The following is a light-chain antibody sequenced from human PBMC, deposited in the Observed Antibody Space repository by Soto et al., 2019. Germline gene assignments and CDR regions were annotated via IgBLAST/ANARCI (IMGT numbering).Light chain of an antibody. V-gene: IGLV1-40*01. Sequence: QSVLTQPPSVSGAPGQRVTISCTGSSSNIGAGYDVNWYQQLPGTAPKLLIYGNSNRPSGVPDRFSGSKSGTSASLAITGLQAEDEADYSCKSYDSSLSGVVFGGGTKLTVL. CDR3: KSYDSSLSGVV. CDR2: GNS. J-gene: IGLJ2*01. CDR1: SSNIGAGYD.